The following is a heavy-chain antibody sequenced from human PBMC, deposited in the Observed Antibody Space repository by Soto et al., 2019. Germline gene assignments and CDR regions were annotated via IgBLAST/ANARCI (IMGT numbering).Heavy chain of an antibody. V-gene: IGHV3-33*01. J-gene: IGHJ6*02. D-gene: IGHD2-8*01. CDR2: IWYDGSNK. CDR3: ARLGKTEFMLYDYYGMDV. CDR1: GFTFSSYG. Sequence: QVQLVESGGGVVQPGRSLRLSCAASGFTFSSYGMHWVRQAPGKGLEWVAVIWYDGSNKHYADSVKGRFTISRDNSKNTLYLQMNSLRAEDTAVYYCARLGKTEFMLYDYYGMDVWGQGTTVTVSS.